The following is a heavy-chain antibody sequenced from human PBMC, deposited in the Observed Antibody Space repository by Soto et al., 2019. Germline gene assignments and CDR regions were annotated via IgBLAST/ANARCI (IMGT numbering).Heavy chain of an antibody. J-gene: IGHJ5*02. D-gene: IGHD6-6*01. CDR3: ARSLSSIAARGLVGWFDP. CDR2: IGTAGDT. V-gene: IGHV3-13*01. Sequence: HPGGSLRLSCAASGFTFSSYDMHWVRQATGKGLEWVTAIGTAGDTYYPGSVKGRFTISRENAKNSLYLQMNSLRAGDTAVYYCARSLSSIAARGLVGWFDPWGQGTLVTVSS. CDR1: GFTFSSYD.